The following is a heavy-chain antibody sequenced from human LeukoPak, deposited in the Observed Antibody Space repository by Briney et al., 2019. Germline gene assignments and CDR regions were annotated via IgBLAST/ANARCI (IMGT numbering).Heavy chain of an antibody. Sequence: PSETLSLTCTVSGGSISSYYWSWIRQPPGKGLEWIGYIYYSGSTNYNPSLKSRVTISVDTSKNQFSLKLSSVTAADTAVYYCARDERLEQLVPGSFDYWGQGTLVTVSS. J-gene: IGHJ4*03. CDR3: ARDERLEQLVPGSFDY. CDR2: IYYSGST. D-gene: IGHD6-13*01. CDR1: GGSISSYY. V-gene: IGHV4-59*12.